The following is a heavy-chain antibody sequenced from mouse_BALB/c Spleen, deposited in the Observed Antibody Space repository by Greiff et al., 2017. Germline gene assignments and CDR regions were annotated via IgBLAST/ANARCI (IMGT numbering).Heavy chain of an antibody. J-gene: IGHJ4*01. CDR1: GFTFSSYG. CDR3: ARDPPLFQMGMMDY. D-gene: IGHD2-10*02. CDR2: INSNGGST. Sequence: EVQLVESGGGLVQPGGSLKLSCAASGFTFSSYGMSWVRQTPDKRLELVATINSNGGSTYYPDSVKGRFTISRDNAKNTLYLQMSSLKSEDTAMYYCARDPPLFQMGMMDYWGQGTSVTVSS. V-gene: IGHV5-6-3*01.